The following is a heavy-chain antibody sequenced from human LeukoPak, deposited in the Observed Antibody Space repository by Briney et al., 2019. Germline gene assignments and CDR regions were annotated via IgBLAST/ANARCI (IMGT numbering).Heavy chain of an antibody. Sequence: PGGSLRLPCAASGFTFSDYYMSWIRQAPGKGLEWVSYISSSGSTIYYADSVKGRFTISRDNAKNTLYLQMDSLRVDDTAIYYCAKFSRVQSSFWGQGTLVTVSS. CDR2: ISSSGSTI. J-gene: IGHJ4*02. CDR1: GFTFSDYY. D-gene: IGHD4/OR15-4a*01. CDR3: AKFSRVQSSF. V-gene: IGHV3-11*04.